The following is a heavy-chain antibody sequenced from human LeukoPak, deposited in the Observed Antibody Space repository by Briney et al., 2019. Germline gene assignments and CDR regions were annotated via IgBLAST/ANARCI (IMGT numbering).Heavy chain of an antibody. CDR3: ARRYCSGGSCYFSSWYFDL. CDR1: GGSISSYY. Sequence: RPSETLSLTCTVSGGSISSYYWSWIRQPPGKGLEWIGYIYYSGSTYYNPSLKSRVTISVDTSKNQFSLKLSSVTAADTAVYYCARRYCSGGSCYFSSWYFDLWGRGTLVTVSS. J-gene: IGHJ2*01. D-gene: IGHD2-15*01. V-gene: IGHV4-59*08. CDR2: IYYSGST.